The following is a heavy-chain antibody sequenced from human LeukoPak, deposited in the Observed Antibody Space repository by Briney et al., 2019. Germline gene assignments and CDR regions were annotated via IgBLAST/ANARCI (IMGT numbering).Heavy chain of an antibody. V-gene: IGHV4-30-2*01. Sequence: SETLSLTCAVSGGSISSGGYSWSWIRQPPGKGLEWIGYIYHSGSTYYNPSLKSRVTISVDRSKNQFSLKLSSVTAADTAVYYCARDIAVAGRWFDPWGQGTLVTVSS. CDR3: ARDIAVAGRWFDP. CDR2: IYHSGST. J-gene: IGHJ5*02. CDR1: GGSISSGGYS. D-gene: IGHD6-19*01.